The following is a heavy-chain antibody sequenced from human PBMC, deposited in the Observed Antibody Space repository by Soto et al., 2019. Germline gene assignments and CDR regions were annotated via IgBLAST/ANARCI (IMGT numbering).Heavy chain of an antibody. CDR1: GFTFSSYA. J-gene: IGHJ4*02. D-gene: IGHD6-19*01. V-gene: IGHV3-30-3*01. CDR2: ISYDGSNK. Sequence: GGSLRLSCAASGFTFSSYARHWVRQAPGKGLEWVAVISYDGSNKYYADSVKGRFTISRDNSKNTLYLQMNSLRAEDTAVYYCARGYEQWLVPYGYWGQGTLVTVSS. CDR3: ARGYEQWLVPYGY.